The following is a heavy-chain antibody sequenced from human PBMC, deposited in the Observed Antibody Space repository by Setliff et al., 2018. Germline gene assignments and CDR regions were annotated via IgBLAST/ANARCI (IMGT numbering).Heavy chain of an antibody. J-gene: IGHJ4*02. CDR1: GGSISSSSYY. CDR2: IYYSGST. D-gene: IGHD3-3*01. Sequence: SETLSLTCTVSGGSISSSSYYWGWIRQPPGKGLEWIGSIYYSGSTYYNPSLKSRVTISVDTSKNQFSLKLSSVTAADTAVYYCARLWTYYDFWSGSGAFDYWGQGTLVTV. CDR3: ARLWTYYDFWSGSGAFDY. V-gene: IGHV4-39*01.